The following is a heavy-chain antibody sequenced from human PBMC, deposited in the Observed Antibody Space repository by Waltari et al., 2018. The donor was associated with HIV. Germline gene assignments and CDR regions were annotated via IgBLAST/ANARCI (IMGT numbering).Heavy chain of an antibody. Sequence: QVQLQQWGAGLLKPSETLSLTCAVYGDSLRDYSWTWIRQAPGRGLEWIGEVNHRGHTNDNPPLRGRVTISIDTSKKQFFLRLSSVTAVDTATYYCARLRSMGITPWGQGTPVTVSS. V-gene: IGHV4-34*01. J-gene: IGHJ5*02. CDR1: GDSLRDYS. D-gene: IGHD3-16*01. CDR2: VNHRGHT. CDR3: ARLRSMGITP.